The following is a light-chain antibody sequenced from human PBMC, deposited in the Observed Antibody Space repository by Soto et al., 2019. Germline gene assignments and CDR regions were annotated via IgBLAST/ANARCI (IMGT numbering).Light chain of an antibody. J-gene: IGKJ5*01. Sequence: EIVLTQSPGTLSLSPGERATLYCRASQGISINYLAWYQQKPGQAPRLLFYGASNWAIGIPDRFRGSGSGTDFTLTISSLQSEDFAVYYCQQYNNWPITFGQGTRLEIK. CDR3: QQYNNWPIT. CDR1: QGISINY. CDR2: GAS. V-gene: IGKV3-20*01.